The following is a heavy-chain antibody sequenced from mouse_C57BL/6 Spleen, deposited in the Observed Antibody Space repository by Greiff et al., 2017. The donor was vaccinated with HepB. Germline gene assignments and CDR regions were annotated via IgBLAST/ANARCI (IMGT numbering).Heavy chain of an antibody. D-gene: IGHD1-1*01. CDR2: IDPSDSET. Sequence: QVQLQQPGAELVRPGSSVKLSCKASGYTFTSYWMHWVKQRPIQGLEWIGNIDPSDSETHYNQKFKDKATLSVDKSSSTAYMQLSSLTSEDSAVYYCERPAVVAPAMAMDYWGQGTSVTVSS. V-gene: IGHV1-52*01. CDR1: GYTFTSYW. CDR3: ERPAVVAPAMAMDY. J-gene: IGHJ4*01.